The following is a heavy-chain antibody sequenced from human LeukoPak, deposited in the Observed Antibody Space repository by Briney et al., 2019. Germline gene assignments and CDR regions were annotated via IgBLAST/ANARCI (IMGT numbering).Heavy chain of an antibody. CDR2: ISSISSTI. J-gene: IGHJ4*02. D-gene: IGHD3-9*01. Sequence: GGCLTLSCPVAAFTFSSYSMNCVRQAAGKGLEWVSYISSISSTIYYADSVKGRFTISRDNAKNSLYLQMNSLRAEDTAVYYCARDSSLVRYFDWLSVRAPRAQDYWGKGTLVTVSS. V-gene: IGHV3-48*01. CDR1: AFTFSSYS. CDR3: ARDSSLVRYFDWLSVRAPRAQDY.